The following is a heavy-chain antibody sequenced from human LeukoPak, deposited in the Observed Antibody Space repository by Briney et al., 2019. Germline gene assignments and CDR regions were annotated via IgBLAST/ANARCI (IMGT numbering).Heavy chain of an antibody. V-gene: IGHV5-51*01. J-gene: IGHJ4*02. Sequence: GESLKISCTASGYTFTVYWIGWARQMPGKGLEWMGVIYPGDSDTRYSPSFQGQVTISADKSTSTAYLQWTSLKASDTAMYYCASRGLGSTWYSADFWGQGTLVTVSS. CDR3: ASRGLGSTWYSADF. CDR2: IYPGDSDT. D-gene: IGHD6-13*01. CDR1: GYTFTVYW.